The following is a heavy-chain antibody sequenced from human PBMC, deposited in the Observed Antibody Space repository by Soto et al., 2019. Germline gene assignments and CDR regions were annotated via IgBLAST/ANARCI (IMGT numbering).Heavy chain of an antibody. CDR1: GYAFTSYA. CDR3: ARTYSSSWTYGMDV. D-gene: IGHD6-13*01. CDR2: INAGNGNT. J-gene: IGHJ6*02. Sequence: AAVKFSCKDSGYAFTSYAMHWVRQATGQRLEWMGWINAGNGNTKYSQKFQGRVTITRDTSASTAYMELSSLRSEDTAVYYCARTYSSSWTYGMDVWGQGTTVTVSS. V-gene: IGHV1-3*01.